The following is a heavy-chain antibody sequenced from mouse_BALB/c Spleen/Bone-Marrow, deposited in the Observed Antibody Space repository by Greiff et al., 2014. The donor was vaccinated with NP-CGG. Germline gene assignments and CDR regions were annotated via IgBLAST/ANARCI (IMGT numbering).Heavy chain of an antibody. CDR1: GYAFTNYL. J-gene: IGHJ2*01. CDR3: ARIYYGNYY. D-gene: IGHD2-1*01. Sequence: QVQLQQSGAELVRPGTSVKVSCKASGYAFTNYLIEWVKQRPGQGLEWIGVINPGSGGTNYNEKFKGKATLTADKSSSTAYMQLSSLTSDDSAVYLCARIYYGNYYWGQGTTLTVSS. V-gene: IGHV1-54*01. CDR2: INPGSGGT.